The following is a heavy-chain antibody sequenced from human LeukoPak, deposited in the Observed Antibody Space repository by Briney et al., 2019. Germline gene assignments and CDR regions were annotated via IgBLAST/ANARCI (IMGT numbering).Heavy chain of an antibody. V-gene: IGHV4-31*03. CDR3: ARDGEAGTFDY. CDR2: IYYSRST. D-gene: IGHD6-19*01. Sequence: SETLSLTCTVSGGSISSGGYYWSWIRQHPGKGLEWIGYIYYSRSTYYNPSLKSRVTISVDTSKNQFSLKLSSVTAADTAVYYCARDGEAGTFDYWGQGTLVTVSS. J-gene: IGHJ4*02. CDR1: GGSISSGGYY.